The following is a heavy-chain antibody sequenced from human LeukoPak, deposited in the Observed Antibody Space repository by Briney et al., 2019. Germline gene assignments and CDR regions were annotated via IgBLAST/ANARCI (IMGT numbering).Heavy chain of an antibody. V-gene: IGHV1-18*03. CDR2: ISAYNGNT. Sequence: ASVKVSCKASGYTFTSYGISWVRQAPGQGPEWMGWISAYNGNTNYAQKLQGRVTMTTDTSTSTAYMELRSLRSDDMAVYYCARDGSKIAVAGSIDYWGQGTLVTVSS. CDR3: ARDGSKIAVAGSIDY. J-gene: IGHJ4*02. CDR1: GYTFTSYG. D-gene: IGHD6-19*01.